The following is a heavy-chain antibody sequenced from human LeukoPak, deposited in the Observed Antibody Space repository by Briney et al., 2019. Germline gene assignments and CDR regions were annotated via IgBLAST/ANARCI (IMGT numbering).Heavy chain of an antibody. D-gene: IGHD6-13*01. Sequence: GASVKVSCKASGYTFTSYDINWVRQATGQGLEWMGWVNPNSANTGYAQKFQGRVTMTRNTSISTAYMELSSLRSEDTAVYYCARGPPESSNSDYWGQGTLVTVSS. CDR2: VNPNSANT. J-gene: IGHJ4*02. CDR1: GYTFTSYD. CDR3: ARGPPESSNSDY. V-gene: IGHV1-8*01.